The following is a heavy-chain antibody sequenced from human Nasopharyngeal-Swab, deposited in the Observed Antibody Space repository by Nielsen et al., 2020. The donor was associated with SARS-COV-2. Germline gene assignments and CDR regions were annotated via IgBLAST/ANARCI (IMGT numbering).Heavy chain of an antibody. V-gene: IGHV1-18*01. D-gene: IGHD2-2*01. J-gene: IGHJ5*02. CDR3: TRGGASRPLFDL. CDR2: ISTYDTNI. Sequence: ASVKVSCKASGYIFTSYALSWVRQAPGQGLDWMGWISTYDTNIKYAEKFQGRVAMTTDTSTDTVYLEVKNLRSDDTAVYYCTRGGASRPLFDLWGQGTLITVSS. CDR1: GYIFTSYA.